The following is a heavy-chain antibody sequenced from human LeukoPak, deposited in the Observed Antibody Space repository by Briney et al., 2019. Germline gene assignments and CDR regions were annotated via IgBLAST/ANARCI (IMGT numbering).Heavy chain of an antibody. Sequence: AASVKVSCKASGGTFSSYTISWVRQAPGQGLEWMGGIIPVFGTANYAQKFQGRVTITADESTSTAYMELSSLRSEDTAVYHCAREWGHDSSGYYYAYWGQGTLVTVSS. CDR1: GGTFSSYT. D-gene: IGHD3-22*01. V-gene: IGHV1-69*13. CDR3: AREWGHDSSGYYYAY. J-gene: IGHJ4*02. CDR2: IIPVFGTA.